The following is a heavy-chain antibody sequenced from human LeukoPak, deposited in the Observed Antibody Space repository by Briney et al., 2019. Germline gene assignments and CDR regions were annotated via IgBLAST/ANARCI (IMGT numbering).Heavy chain of an antibody. D-gene: IGHD3-3*01. J-gene: IGHJ4*02. CDR3: VRKRYYDFWSGYQYYFDY. V-gene: IGHV3-7*05. CDR2: IKQDGSEK. Sequence: PGGSLRLSCAASGFTFSSYWMSWVRQAPGKGLEWVANIKQDGSEKYYADSVKGRFTISRDNAKNSLYLQMNSLRAEDTAVYYCVRKRYYDFWSGYQYYFDYWGQGTLVTVSS. CDR1: GFTFSSYW.